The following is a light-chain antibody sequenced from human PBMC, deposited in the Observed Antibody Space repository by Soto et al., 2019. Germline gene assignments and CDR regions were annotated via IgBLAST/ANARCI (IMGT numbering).Light chain of an antibody. V-gene: IGKV1-39*01. CDR1: QTINSY. CDR2: AAS. J-gene: IGKJ2*01. Sequence: DIQMTQSPSSLYASVGDRVTITCRASQTINSYLNWYQQKPGEAPKLLIYAASTLQNVVPSRVSGSGSGTAFTLSISSLQPEECATYYCQQSSNIPYTFGQGTNLEIK. CDR3: QQSSNIPYT.